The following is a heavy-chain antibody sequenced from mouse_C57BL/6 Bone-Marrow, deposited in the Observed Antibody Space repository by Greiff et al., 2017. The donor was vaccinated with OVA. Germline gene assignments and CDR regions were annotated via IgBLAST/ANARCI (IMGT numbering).Heavy chain of an antibody. CDR2: IYYSGTI. Sequence: VQLKESGPGLVKPSQTVFLTCTVTGISITTGNYRWSWIRQFPGNKLEWIGYIYYSGTITYNPSLTSRTTITRDTPKHQFFLEMNSLTAEDTATYYCARDRGYYGNYSFAYWGQGTLVTVSA. D-gene: IGHD2-1*01. CDR1: GISITTGNYR. V-gene: IGHV3-5*01. CDR3: ARDRGYYGNYSFAY. J-gene: IGHJ3*01.